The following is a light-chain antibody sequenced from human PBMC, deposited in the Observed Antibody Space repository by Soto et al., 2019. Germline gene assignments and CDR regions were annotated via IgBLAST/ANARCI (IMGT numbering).Light chain of an antibody. V-gene: IGKV1-5*01. Sequence: DIQMTQSPSTLSASVGDTVTVTCWSSRSIGRWLARYQQNPGKAPKLLIFDASTLENGVPARFSGSRSGPEFSLTISSLQPDDFATYYCQQYYSYWTFGQGTKVDIK. CDR3: QQYYSYWT. J-gene: IGKJ1*01. CDR2: DAS. CDR1: RSIGRW.